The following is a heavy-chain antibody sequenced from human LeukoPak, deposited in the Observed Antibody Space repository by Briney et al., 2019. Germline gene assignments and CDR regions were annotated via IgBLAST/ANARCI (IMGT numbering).Heavy chain of an antibody. CDR2: FDPEDGET. Sequence: ASVKVSCKVSGYTLTELSMHWVRQAPGKGLEWMGGFDPEDGETIYAQKFQGRVTMTEDTSTDTAYMELSSLRSEDTAVYCCATDYLELRMFDYWGQGTLVTVSS. V-gene: IGHV1-24*01. CDR3: ATDYLELRMFDY. D-gene: IGHD1-7*01. CDR1: GYTLTELS. J-gene: IGHJ4*02.